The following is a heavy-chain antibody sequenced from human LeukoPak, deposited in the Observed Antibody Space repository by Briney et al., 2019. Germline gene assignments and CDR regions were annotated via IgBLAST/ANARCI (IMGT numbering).Heavy chain of an antibody. CDR1: GFTFSRYA. V-gene: IGHV3-23*01. CDR2: ICSSDNSR. J-gene: IGHJ4*02. Sequence: PGGSLRLSCVASGFTFSRYAMSWVRQAPGKGLEWVSGICSSDNSRYYADSVQGRFTLSRDTSKNTLYLQINSLRADDTAVYYCAKQTTPSCYTGSDYWGQGTLVTVSS. CDR3: AKQTTPSCYTGSDY. D-gene: IGHD2-2*02.